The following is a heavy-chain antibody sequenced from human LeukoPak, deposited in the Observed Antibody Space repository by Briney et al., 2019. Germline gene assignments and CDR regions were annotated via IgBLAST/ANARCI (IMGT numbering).Heavy chain of an antibody. J-gene: IGHJ4*02. Sequence: PGGSLRLSCAASGFTFSSYAMSWVRQAPGKGLEWVSAISGSGGSTYYADSVKGRFTISRDNSKNTLYLQMNSPRAEDTAVYYCAKVDPDYVWGSYRHSYFDYWGQGTLVTVSS. D-gene: IGHD3-16*02. CDR2: ISGSGGST. CDR1: GFTFSSYA. CDR3: AKVDPDYVWGSYRHSYFDY. V-gene: IGHV3-23*01.